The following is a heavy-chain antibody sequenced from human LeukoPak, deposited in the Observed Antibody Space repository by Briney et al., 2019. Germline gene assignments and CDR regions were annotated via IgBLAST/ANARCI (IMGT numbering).Heavy chain of an antibody. CDR2: IYSGGST. CDR1: GFTVSSNY. D-gene: IGHD2-2*01. CDR3: ARVQPQWHSFDY. Sequence: PGGSLRLSCAASGFTVSSNYMSWVRQAPGKGLEWVSVIYSGGSTYYADSVKGRFTISRDNSKNTLYLQMNSLRAEDTAVYYCARVQPQWHSFDYWGQGTLVTVSS. V-gene: IGHV3-53*01. J-gene: IGHJ4*02.